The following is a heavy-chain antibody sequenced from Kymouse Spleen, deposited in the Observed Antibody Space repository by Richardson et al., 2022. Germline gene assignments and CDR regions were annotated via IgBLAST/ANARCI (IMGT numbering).Heavy chain of an antibody. CDR3: ATGTTPCYYYGMDV. CDR2: INHSGST. D-gene: IGHD1-7*01. V-gene: IGHV4-34*01. CDR1: GGSFSGYY. Sequence: QVQLQQWGAGLLKPSETLSLTCAVYGGSFSGYYWSWIRQPPGKGLEWIGEINHSGSTNYNPSLKSRVTISVDTSKNQFSLKLSSVTAADTAVYYCATGTTPCYYYGMDVWGQGTTVTVSS. J-gene: IGHJ6*02.